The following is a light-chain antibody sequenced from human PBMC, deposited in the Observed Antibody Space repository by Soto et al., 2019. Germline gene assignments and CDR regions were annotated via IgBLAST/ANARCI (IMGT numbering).Light chain of an antibody. CDR1: SSNFGAGYD. J-gene: IGLJ2*01. CDR2: GSS. V-gene: IGLV1-40*01. Sequence: QSVLTQPPAVSGAPGQSVTISCTGSSSNFGAGYDVPWYQQLPGTAPKLLIYGSSNRPSGVPARFSGSKSGTSASLAITGLQADDEADYYFQYFDGILCGVIFGGGTQMTVL. CDR3: QYFDGILCGVI.